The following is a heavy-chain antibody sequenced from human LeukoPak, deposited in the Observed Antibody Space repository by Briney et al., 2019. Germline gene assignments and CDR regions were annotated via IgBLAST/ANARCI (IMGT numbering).Heavy chain of an antibody. J-gene: IGHJ5*02. CDR3: ARDLEQQMVLGRFDP. CDR1: RFTFSDYY. V-gene: IGHV3-11*01. Sequence: PGGSLRLSCAASRFTFSDYYMNWIRQAPGKGLEWISYISGSGNTIYQADSAKGRFTISRDNAKNSLFLQMNSLRADDTAVYYCARDLEQQMVLGRFDPWGQGTLVIVSS. D-gene: IGHD6-13*01. CDR2: ISGSGNTI.